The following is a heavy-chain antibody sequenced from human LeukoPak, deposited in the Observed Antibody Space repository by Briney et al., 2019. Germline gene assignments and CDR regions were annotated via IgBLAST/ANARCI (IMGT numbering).Heavy chain of an antibody. J-gene: IGHJ4*02. CDR1: GFTFSSCA. CDR2: ISGSGGTT. Sequence: GGSLRLSCAASGFTFSSCAMSWVRQAPGQGLEWVSAISGSGGTTYYADSVKGRFTISRDNSKNTLYLQMNSLRAEDTAVYYCAKKSIMGDSSSWYYFDYWGQGTLVTVSS. D-gene: IGHD6-13*01. V-gene: IGHV3-23*01. CDR3: AKKSIMGDSSSWYYFDY.